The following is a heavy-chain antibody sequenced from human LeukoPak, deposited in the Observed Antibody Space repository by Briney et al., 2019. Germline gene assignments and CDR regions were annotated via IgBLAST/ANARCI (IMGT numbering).Heavy chain of an antibody. Sequence: PGGSLRLSCAASGFTVSSNYMSWVRQAPGKGLEWVSVIYSGGSTSYADSVKGRFTISTDNSKKTLYLQMNSMRAEDTAVNYCERGGIAAAGLDYWGQGTLVTVSS. V-gene: IGHV3-53*01. CDR3: ERGGIAAAGLDY. D-gene: IGHD6-13*01. J-gene: IGHJ4*02. CDR2: IYSGGST. CDR1: GFTVSSNY.